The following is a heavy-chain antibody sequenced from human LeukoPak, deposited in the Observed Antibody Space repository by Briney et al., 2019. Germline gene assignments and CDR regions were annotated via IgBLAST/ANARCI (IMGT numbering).Heavy chain of an antibody. J-gene: IGHJ5*02. CDR3: ARGLPRRGYSYGYPKYNWFDP. CDR1: GGSFSGYY. V-gene: IGHV4-34*01. D-gene: IGHD5-18*01. Sequence: SETLSLTCAVYGGSFSGYYWSWIRQPPGKGLEWIGEINHGGSTNYNPSLKSRVTISVDTSKNQFSLKLSSATAADTAVYYCARGLPRRGYSYGYPKYNWFDPWGQGTLVTVSS. CDR2: INHGGST.